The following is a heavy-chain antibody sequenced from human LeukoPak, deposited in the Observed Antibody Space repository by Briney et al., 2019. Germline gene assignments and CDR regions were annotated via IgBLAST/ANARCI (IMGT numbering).Heavy chain of an antibody. V-gene: IGHV3-23*01. Sequence: PGGSLRLSCAASGFTFSNYAMHWVRQAPGKGLGWVSAISGSGGSTYYADSVKGRFTISRDNSKNTLYLLMNSLRAEDTAVYYCAKDAVYSSSWYLESALDIWGQGTVVIVSS. D-gene: IGHD6-13*01. CDR1: GFTFSNYA. CDR2: ISGSGGST. J-gene: IGHJ3*02. CDR3: AKDAVYSSSWYLESALDI.